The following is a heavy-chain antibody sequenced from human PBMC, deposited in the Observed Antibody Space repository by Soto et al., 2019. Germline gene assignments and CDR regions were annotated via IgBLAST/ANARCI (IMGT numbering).Heavy chain of an antibody. J-gene: IGHJ3*02. CDR2: IYYRRST. CDR1: GYSISSSNW. CDR3: ARISSGPHKDAFDI. V-gene: IGHV4-28*01. Sequence: QVQLQESGPGLVKPSDTLSLTCAVSGYSISSSNWWGWIRQPPGKGLEWIGYIYYRRSTYYHPSLKSRVNMSVDTSKNQFSLKLSSVTAVDTAVYYCARISSGPHKDAFDIWGQGTMVTVSS. D-gene: IGHD6-19*01.